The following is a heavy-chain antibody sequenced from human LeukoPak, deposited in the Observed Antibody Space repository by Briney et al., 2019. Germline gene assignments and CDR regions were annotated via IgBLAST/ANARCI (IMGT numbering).Heavy chain of an antibody. CDR3: AKEEWLLAVYFDY. Sequence: GGSLRLSCAASGFTFSNYAMRWVRQAPGKGLEWVSTISGSGVSTYYADSVKGQFTISRDNSKNTLYLQMNSLRAEDTAVYYCAKEEWLLAVYFDYWGQGTLVTVSS. V-gene: IGHV3-23*01. D-gene: IGHD3-3*01. CDR1: GFTFSNYA. J-gene: IGHJ4*02. CDR2: ISGSGVST.